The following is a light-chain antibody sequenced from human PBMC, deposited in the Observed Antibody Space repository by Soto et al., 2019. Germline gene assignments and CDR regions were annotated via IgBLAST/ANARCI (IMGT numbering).Light chain of an antibody. V-gene: IGKV3-20*01. CDR1: QSVSSNY. Sequence: FTHSPGTLSLSPGARATLSCGASQSVSSNYLGWYQQKPGQAPTLLIYGASSRATGIPDRFSGSGSGTDFILTITRLEPEDFAVYYCQQYENTPWTFGQGTKVDIK. CDR3: QQYENTPWT. J-gene: IGKJ1*01. CDR2: GAS.